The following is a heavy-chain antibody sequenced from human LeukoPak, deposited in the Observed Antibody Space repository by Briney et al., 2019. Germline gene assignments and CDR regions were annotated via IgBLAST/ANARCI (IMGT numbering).Heavy chain of an antibody. CDR3: AKVRGSGGFVIDY. J-gene: IGHJ4*02. CDR1: GYSFTTSW. V-gene: IGHV5-51*01. CDR2: IFPRDSDT. Sequence: PGESLKISCKDSGYSFTTSWIGWVRQMPGKGLEWMGIIFPRDSDTRYSPPFQGQVTMSADKSISTAYLQWSSLKASDTAMYYCAKVRGSGGFVIDYWGQGTVVTVSS. D-gene: IGHD6-19*01.